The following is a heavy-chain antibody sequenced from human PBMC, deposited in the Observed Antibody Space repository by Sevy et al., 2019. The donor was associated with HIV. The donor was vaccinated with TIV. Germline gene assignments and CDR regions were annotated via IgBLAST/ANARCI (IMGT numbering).Heavy chain of an antibody. CDR1: GFTFSTYG. CDR2: IWFDGSNT. D-gene: IGHD4-17*01. CDR3: ARDLEFYDYGDYGPAFMPDY. Sequence: GGSLRLSCAASGFTFSTYGMHWVRQAPGKGLEWVAVIWFDGSNTYYADSVKDRFTISRDIAKNTLHLQMNSLRAEDTAVYYCARDLEFYDYGDYGPAFMPDYWGQGTLVTVSS. V-gene: IGHV3-33*01. J-gene: IGHJ4*02.